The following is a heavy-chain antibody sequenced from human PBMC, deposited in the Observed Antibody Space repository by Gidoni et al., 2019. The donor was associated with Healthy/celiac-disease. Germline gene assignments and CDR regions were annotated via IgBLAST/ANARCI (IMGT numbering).Heavy chain of an antibody. D-gene: IGHD3-10*01. CDR3: AREGGGSGSPAP. CDR2: IYYSGST. J-gene: IGHJ5*02. V-gene: IGHV4-31*03. Sequence: QVQLQESGPGLVKPSQTLSLTCTVPGGSISSGGYYWSWIRQHPGKGLEWIGYIYYSGSTYYTPSLKSRVTISVDTFKTQFSLKLSSVTAAATAVYYCAREGGGSGSPAPWGQGTLVTVSS. CDR1: GGSISSGGYY.